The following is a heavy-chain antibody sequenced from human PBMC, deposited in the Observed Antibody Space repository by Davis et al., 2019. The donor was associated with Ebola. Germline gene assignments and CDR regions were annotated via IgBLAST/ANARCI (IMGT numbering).Heavy chain of an antibody. Sequence: GESLKISCAASGFSVSDNYMTWVRQAPGKGLQWVSILYTSGRTYYADSVKGRFTISRDSSKNTVYLQMDSLRIDDTAVYFCVRDGVIILTAFYGDVYWGQGTPVTVSS. CDR2: LYTSGRT. CDR1: GFSVSDNY. J-gene: IGHJ4*02. V-gene: IGHV3-53*05. D-gene: IGHD3-3*01. CDR3: VRDGVIILTAFYGDVY.